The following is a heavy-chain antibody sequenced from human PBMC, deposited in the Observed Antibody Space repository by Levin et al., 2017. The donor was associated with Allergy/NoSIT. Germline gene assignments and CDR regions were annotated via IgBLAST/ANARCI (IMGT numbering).Heavy chain of an antibody. Sequence: SQTLSLPCTVSGGSINSNIYYWGWIRQPPGKGLEWIGSIYYSGSTYYNPSLKSRVTISVDTSKNQLSLRLSSVTAADTAVYFCARYDILSPHYYNYMDVWGKGITVTVSS. CDR1: GGSINSNIYY. V-gene: IGHV4-39*01. CDR3: ARYDILSPHYYNYMDV. D-gene: IGHD3-9*01. CDR2: IYYSGST. J-gene: IGHJ6*03.